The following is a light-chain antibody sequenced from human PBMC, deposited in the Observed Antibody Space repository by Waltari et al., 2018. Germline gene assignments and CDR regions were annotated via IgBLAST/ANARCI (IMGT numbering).Light chain of an antibody. CDR2: GAS. CDR3: QRYDSWPYT. CDR1: QSVGTN. Sequence: ETVMMQSPATLSVPPGHGATLSSRASQSVGTNLAWYQQTLGQPPRLLIYGASTRATGIPARFSGSGSGTDFTLTVSSLQSEDFAVYVGQRYDSWPYTFGQGTKLEI. J-gene: IGKJ2*01. V-gene: IGKV3-15*01.